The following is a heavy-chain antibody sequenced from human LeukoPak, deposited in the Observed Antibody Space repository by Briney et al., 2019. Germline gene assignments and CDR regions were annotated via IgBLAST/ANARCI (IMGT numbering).Heavy chain of an antibody. Sequence: GGSLRLSCAASGFTFSSYGMHWVRQAPGKGLEWVAFIRYDGSNKYYADSVKGRFTISRDNSKSTLYLQMNSLRAEDTAVYYCAAGTGYRLDYWGQGTLVTVSS. CDR1: GFTFSSYG. J-gene: IGHJ4*02. CDR3: AAGTGYRLDY. CDR2: IRYDGSNK. V-gene: IGHV3-30*02. D-gene: IGHD3/OR15-3a*01.